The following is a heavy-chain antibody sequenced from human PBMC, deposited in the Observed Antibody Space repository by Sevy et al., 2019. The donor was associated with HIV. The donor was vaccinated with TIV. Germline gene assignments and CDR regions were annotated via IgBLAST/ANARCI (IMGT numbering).Heavy chain of an antibody. CDR1: GFTVDDKY. V-gene: IGHV3-66*02. Sequence: GGSLRLSCTISGFTVDDKYIIWVRQAPGKGLEWVSVIFSSGSTYYADSAKGRFTISRDNSKNTVDLQMNSVRAEDTAVYYCVSLFLSYRSGWSYYDYWGQGTLVTVSS. CDR2: IFSSGST. D-gene: IGHD6-19*01. J-gene: IGHJ4*02. CDR3: VSLFLSYRSGWSYYDY.